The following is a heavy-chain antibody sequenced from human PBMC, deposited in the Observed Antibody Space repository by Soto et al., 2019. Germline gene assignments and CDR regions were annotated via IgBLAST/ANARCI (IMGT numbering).Heavy chain of an antibody. CDR3: ASHYYYDSSGYFNY. Sequence: SVKVSCKASGGTFSSYAISWVRQAPGQGLEWMGGIIPIFGTANYAQKFQGRVTIAADESTSTAYMELGSLRSEDTAVYYCASHYYYDSSGYFNYWGQGTLVTVSS. CDR1: GGTFSSYA. J-gene: IGHJ4*02. D-gene: IGHD3-22*01. CDR2: IIPIFGTA. V-gene: IGHV1-69*13.